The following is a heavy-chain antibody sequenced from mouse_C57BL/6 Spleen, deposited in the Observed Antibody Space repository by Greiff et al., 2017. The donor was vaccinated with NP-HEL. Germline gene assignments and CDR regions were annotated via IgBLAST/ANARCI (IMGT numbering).Heavy chain of an antibody. D-gene: IGHD1-1*01. CDR2: ISDGGSYT. CDR3: ARDWYYGSSRYFDV. V-gene: IGHV5-4*01. Sequence: EVQGVESGGGLVKPGGSLKLSCAASGFTFSSYAMSWVRQTPEKRLEWVATISDGGSYTYYPDNVKGRFTISRDNAKNNLYLQMSHLKSEDTAMYYCARDWYYGSSRYFDVWGTGTTVTVSS. CDR1: GFTFSSYA. J-gene: IGHJ1*03.